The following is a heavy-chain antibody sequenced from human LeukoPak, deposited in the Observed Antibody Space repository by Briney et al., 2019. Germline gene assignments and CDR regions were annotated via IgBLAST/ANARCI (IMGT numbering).Heavy chain of an antibody. D-gene: IGHD3-16*01. J-gene: IGHJ4*02. Sequence: GGSLRLSCVASGFTFSFYAMSWVRQAPGKGLEWVSGMSAGGTSTYYADSVKGRFTISRDNSTNTLYLHMNSLRAEDTAIYYCAKMRGIVITFGGVIFDSWGQGTLATVSS. CDR3: AKMRGIVITFGGVIFDS. CDR1: GFTFSFYA. V-gene: IGHV3-23*01. CDR2: MSAGGTST.